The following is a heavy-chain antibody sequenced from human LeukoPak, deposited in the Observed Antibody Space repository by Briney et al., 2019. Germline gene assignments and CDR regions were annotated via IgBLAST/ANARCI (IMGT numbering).Heavy chain of an antibody. D-gene: IGHD3-22*01. CDR1: GFTFSSYG. Sequence: PGGSLRLSCAASGFTFSSYGMHWVRQAPGKGLEWVAVIWYDGGNKYYADSVKGRFTISRDNSKNTLYLQMNSLRAEDTAVYYCARERYYYDSSGYYFGYWGQGTLVTVSS. CDR2: IWYDGGNK. CDR3: ARERYYYDSSGYYFGY. V-gene: IGHV3-33*01. J-gene: IGHJ4*02.